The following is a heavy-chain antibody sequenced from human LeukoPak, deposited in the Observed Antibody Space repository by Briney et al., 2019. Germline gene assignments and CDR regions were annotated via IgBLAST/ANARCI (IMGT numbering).Heavy chain of an antibody. CDR2: ISSSGSTT. V-gene: IGHV3-48*04. CDR1: GFTFSSYS. D-gene: IGHD3-22*01. J-gene: IGHJ4*02. CDR3: AREEGRDSSGYNY. Sequence: GGSLRLSCAASGFTFSSYSMNWVRQAPGKGLEWVSYISSSGSTTYSVDSVKGRFTISRDNAKNSLYLQMNSLRVEDTAVYYCAREEGRDSSGYNYWGQGTLVTVSS.